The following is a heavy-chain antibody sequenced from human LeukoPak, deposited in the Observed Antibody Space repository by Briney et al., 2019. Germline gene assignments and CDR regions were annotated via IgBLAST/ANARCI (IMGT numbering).Heavy chain of an antibody. J-gene: IGHJ4*02. CDR2: INHSGST. V-gene: IGHV4-39*07. CDR3: ARRSVVVAATELDY. Sequence: SSETLSLTCTVSGGSISSSSYYWDWIRQPPGKGLEWIGEINHSGSTNYNPSLKSRVTISVDTSKNQFSLKLSSVTAADTAVYYCARRSVVVAATELDYWGQGTLVTVSS. CDR1: GGSISSSSYY. D-gene: IGHD2-15*01.